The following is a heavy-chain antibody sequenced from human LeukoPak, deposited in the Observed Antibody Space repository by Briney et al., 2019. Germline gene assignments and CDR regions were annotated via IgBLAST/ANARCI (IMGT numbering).Heavy chain of an antibody. V-gene: IGHV3-23*01. CDR2: ISGSGDST. J-gene: IGHJ4*02. Sequence: GGSLRLSCVASGIAFSSYAMSWVRQAPGKGLEWVSGISGSGDSTYKADSVKGRFTISRDNSKNTLYLQMKSLRAEDTAVYYCARELAALPSSGFDYWGQGTLVTVSS. D-gene: IGHD6-6*01. CDR1: GIAFSSYA. CDR3: ARELAALPSSGFDY.